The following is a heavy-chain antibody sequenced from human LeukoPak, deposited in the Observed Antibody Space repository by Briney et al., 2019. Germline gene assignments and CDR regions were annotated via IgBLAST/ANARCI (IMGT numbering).Heavy chain of an antibody. CDR3: ASSFDLGY. CDR1: GFTFDDYA. D-gene: IGHD3-16*01. CDR2: ISWNSGSI. J-gene: IGHJ4*02. V-gene: IGHV3-9*01. Sequence: GGSLRLSCAASGFTFDDYAMHWVRHAPGKGLEWVSGISWNSGSIGYADSVKGRFTISRDNSKNTLYLQMNSLRAEDTAVYYCASSFDLGYWGQGTLVTVSS.